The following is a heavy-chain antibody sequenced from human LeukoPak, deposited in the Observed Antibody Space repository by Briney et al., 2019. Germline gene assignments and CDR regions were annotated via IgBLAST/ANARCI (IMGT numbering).Heavy chain of an antibody. J-gene: IGHJ4*02. CDR3: AKEGSHYGETDY. CDR1: GFTFSSYG. Sequence: GGSLRLSCAASGFTFSSYGMHWVRQAPGKGLEWVAFIRYDGNNKYYADSVKGRFTISRDNSKNTLYLQMNSLRAEDTAVYYCAKEGSHYGETDYWGQGTLVTVSS. V-gene: IGHV3-30*02. D-gene: IGHD4-17*01. CDR2: IRYDGNNK.